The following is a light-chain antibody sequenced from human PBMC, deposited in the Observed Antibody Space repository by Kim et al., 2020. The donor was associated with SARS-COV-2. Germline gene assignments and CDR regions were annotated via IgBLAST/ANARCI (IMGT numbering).Light chain of an antibody. Sequence: QSITISCTGTSSDVGGYNYVSWYQQHPGKAPKLMIYDVSNRPSGVSNRFSGSKSGNTASLTISGLQAEDEADYYCSSYTSSSTPFVFGTGTKVTVL. CDR3: SSYTSSSTPFV. CDR2: DVS. CDR1: SSDVGGYNY. J-gene: IGLJ1*01. V-gene: IGLV2-14*03.